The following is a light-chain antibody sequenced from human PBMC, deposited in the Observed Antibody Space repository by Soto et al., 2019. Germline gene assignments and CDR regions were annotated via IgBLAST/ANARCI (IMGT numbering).Light chain of an antibody. V-gene: IGKV3-11*01. Sequence: EILLTQSPATLSLSPGERATLSCRASHSVGSYLAWYQQTPGQAPRLLIYDVSNRATGIPARFTGSGSGTDFTLTISSLEPEDVAVYYCQQRANWPPTFGQGTRLQIK. CDR3: QQRANWPPT. CDR1: HSVGSY. CDR2: DVS. J-gene: IGKJ5*01.